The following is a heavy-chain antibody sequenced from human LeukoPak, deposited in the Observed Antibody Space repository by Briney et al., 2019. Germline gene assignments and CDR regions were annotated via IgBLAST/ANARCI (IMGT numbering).Heavy chain of an antibody. V-gene: IGHV1-2*02. CDR2: INPNSGGT. CDR1: GYTLTDYY. CDR3: ARVIGAARPDY. J-gene: IGHJ4*02. D-gene: IGHD6-6*01. Sequence: ASVKVSCKASGYTLTDYYMHWVRQALGQGLEWMGWINPNSGGTNYAQKFQGRVTMTRDTSISTAYMELSRLRSDDTAVYYCARVIGAARPDYWGQGTLVTVSS.